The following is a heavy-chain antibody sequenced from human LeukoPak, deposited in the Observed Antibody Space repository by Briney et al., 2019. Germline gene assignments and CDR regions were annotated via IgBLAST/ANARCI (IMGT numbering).Heavy chain of an antibody. CDR1: EFTFSSYG. J-gene: IGHJ4*02. Sequence: PGGSLRLSCAASEFTFSSYGMHWVRQAPGKGLEWVSFIRYDGSIKYYADSVKGRFTISRDNSKNTLYLQMNSLRPEDTAVYYCAKDGGGSSWYPDYWGQGTLVTVSS. D-gene: IGHD6-13*01. CDR2: IRYDGSIK. V-gene: IGHV3-30*02. CDR3: AKDGGGSSWYPDY.